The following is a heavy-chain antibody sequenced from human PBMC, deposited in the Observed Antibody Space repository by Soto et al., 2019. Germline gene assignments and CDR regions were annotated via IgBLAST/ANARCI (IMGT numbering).Heavy chain of an antibody. CDR2: IIPIFGTT. Sequence: SVKVFCKASGGTFSSYAISWVRQAPGQGLEWMGWIIPIFGTTNYAQKLQGRVTITADKSTSTAYMELRSLRSDDTAVYYCARIFGGTSPFDYWGQGTLVTVSS. J-gene: IGHJ4*02. CDR3: ARIFGGTSPFDY. CDR1: GGTFSSYA. D-gene: IGHD1-7*01. V-gene: IGHV1-69*06.